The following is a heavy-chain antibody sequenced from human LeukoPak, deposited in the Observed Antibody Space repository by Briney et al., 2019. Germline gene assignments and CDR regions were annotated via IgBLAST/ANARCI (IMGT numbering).Heavy chain of an antibody. J-gene: IGHJ4*02. Sequence: GGSLRLSCAASGFTFSSYGMHWVRQAPGKGLEWVAVIWYDGSNKYYADSVKGRFTISRDNSKNTLYLQMNSLRAEDTAVYYCARSKMRLWLQGFDYWGQGTLVTVSS. V-gene: IGHV3-33*01. D-gene: IGHD5-18*01. CDR3: ARSKMRLWLQGFDY. CDR2: IWYDGSNK. CDR1: GFTFSSYG.